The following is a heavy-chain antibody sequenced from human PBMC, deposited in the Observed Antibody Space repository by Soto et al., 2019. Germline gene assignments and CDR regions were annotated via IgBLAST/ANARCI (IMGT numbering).Heavy chain of an antibody. CDR3: ARGEVFGPYYYGSGSLDAFDI. CDR1: GGSFSGYY. J-gene: IGHJ3*02. V-gene: IGHV4-34*01. Sequence: KPSETLSLTCAVYGGSFSGYYWSWIRQPPGKGLEWIGEINHSGSTNYNPSLKSRVTISVDTSKNQFSLKLSSVTAADTAVYYCARGEVFGPYYYGSGSLDAFDIWGQGTMVTVSS. CDR2: INHSGST. D-gene: IGHD3-10*01.